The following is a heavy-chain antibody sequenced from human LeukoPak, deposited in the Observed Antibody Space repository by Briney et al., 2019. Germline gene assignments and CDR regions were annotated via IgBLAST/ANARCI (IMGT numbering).Heavy chain of an antibody. V-gene: IGHV4-59*08. Sequence: PSETLSLTCTVSGGSISSYYWSWIRQPPGKGLEWIGYIYYSGSTNYNPSLKSRVTLSVDTSKSQFSLKLNSVTAADTAVYYCARQASYPFDYWGQGTLVTVSS. J-gene: IGHJ4*02. CDR1: GGSISSYY. CDR3: ARQASYPFDY. CDR2: IYYSGST. D-gene: IGHD1-26*01.